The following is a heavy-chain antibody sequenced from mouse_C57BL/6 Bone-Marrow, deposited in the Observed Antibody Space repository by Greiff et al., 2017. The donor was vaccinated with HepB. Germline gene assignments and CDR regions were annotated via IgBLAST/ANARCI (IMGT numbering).Heavy chain of an antibody. D-gene: IGHD2-3*01. CDR3: ARVGDGYYVLS. J-gene: IGHJ2*01. CDR1: GYTFTSYW. CDR2: IDPSDSYT. Sequence: QVQLQQPGAELVRPGTSVKLSCKASGYTFTSYWMHWVKQRPGQGLEWIGVIDPSDSYTNYNQKFKGKATLTVDTSSSTAYMQLSSLTSEDSAVYYCARVGDGYYVLSWGQGTTLTVSS. V-gene: IGHV1-59*01.